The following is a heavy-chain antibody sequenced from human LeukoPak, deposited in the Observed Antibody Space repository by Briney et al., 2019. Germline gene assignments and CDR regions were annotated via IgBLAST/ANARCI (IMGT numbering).Heavy chain of an antibody. Sequence: GGSLRLSCAASGFTFDDYGISWVRQAPGKGLEWVSGINWNGGSTGYADSVKGRFTISRDNAKNSLYLQMNSLRAEDTALYYCARDREAAAGAYYFDYWGQGTLVTVSS. V-gene: IGHV3-20*04. CDR1: GFTFDDYG. CDR3: ARDREAAAGAYYFDY. J-gene: IGHJ4*02. D-gene: IGHD6-13*01. CDR2: INWNGGST.